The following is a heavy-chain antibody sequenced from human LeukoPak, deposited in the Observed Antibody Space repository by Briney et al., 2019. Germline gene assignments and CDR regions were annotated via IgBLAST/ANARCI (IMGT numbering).Heavy chain of an antibody. Sequence: SLRPSCAASAFTFSTLCMTWVRQADRGVLEGVANIKPDGSDKLYVDSVAGRLTISRENARNSLYLQMNSLRGEDTAVYYCARDGRYCTNYNCRGDAFDIWGRGTMVTVSS. V-gene: IGHV3-7*01. CDR2: IKPDGSDK. CDR3: ARDGRYCTNYNCRGDAFDI. CDR1: AFTFSTLC. D-gene: IGHD2-8*01. J-gene: IGHJ3*02.